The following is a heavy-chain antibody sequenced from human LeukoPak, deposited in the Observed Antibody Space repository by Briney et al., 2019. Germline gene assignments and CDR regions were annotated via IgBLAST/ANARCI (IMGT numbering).Heavy chain of an antibody. V-gene: IGHV4-34*01. Sequence: KPSETLSLTCAVYGGSFSGYYWSWIRQPPGKGLEWIGEINHSGSTNYNPSLKSRVTISVDTSKNQFSLKLSSVTAADTAVYYCARGIVRREVVPAAMLRRLDYFQHWGQGTLVTVSS. D-gene: IGHD2-2*01. J-gene: IGHJ1*01. CDR1: GGSFSGYY. CDR2: INHSGST. CDR3: ARGIVRREVVPAAMLRRLDYFQH.